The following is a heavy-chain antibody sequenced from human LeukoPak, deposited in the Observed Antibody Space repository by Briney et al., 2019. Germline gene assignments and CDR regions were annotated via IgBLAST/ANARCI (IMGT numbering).Heavy chain of an antibody. CDR3: ARDADLGATISGAFDI. CDR2: IKQDGSEK. V-gene: IGHV3-7*01. CDR1: RFTFSRYW. D-gene: IGHD5-24*01. Sequence: GGSLRLSCAASRFTFSRYWMTWVRQAPGKGLEWVASIKQDGSEKYYVDSVKGRFTVSRDNAKNSVYVQMNRLRVEDTAIYYCARDADLGATISGAFDIWGQGRKVTVSS. J-gene: IGHJ3*02.